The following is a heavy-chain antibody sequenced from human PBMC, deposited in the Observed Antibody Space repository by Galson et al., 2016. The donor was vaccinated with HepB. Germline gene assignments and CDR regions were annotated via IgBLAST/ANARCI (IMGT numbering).Heavy chain of an antibody. CDR3: VRHRGAGDSIGFYPL. CDR2: IYPGDSDT. Sequence: QSGAEVKKAGESLKISCKGFGYSFPTYWIGWVRQMPGKGLEWMGIIYPGDSDTRYSPSFQGQVTISADKSINIAYLQWSSLKASDTAMYYCVRHRGAGDSIGFYPLWGQGTLVTVSS. J-gene: IGHJ4*02. D-gene: IGHD3-22*01. V-gene: IGHV5-51*01. CDR1: GYSFPTYW.